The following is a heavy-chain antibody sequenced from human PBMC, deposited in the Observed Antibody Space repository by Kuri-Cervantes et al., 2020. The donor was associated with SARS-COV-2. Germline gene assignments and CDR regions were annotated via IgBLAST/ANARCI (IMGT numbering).Heavy chain of an antibody. D-gene: IGHD4-17*01. Sequence: GESLKISCAASGFTFSSYWMSWVRQAPGKGLEWVANIKQDGSEKYYVDSVKGRFTISRDNAKNSLYLQMNSLRAEDTAVYYCARSPGDRDYDPFDYWGQGTLVTVSS. CDR3: ARSPGDRDYDPFDY. V-gene: IGHV3-7*01. CDR1: GFTFSSYW. CDR2: IKQDGSEK. J-gene: IGHJ4*02.